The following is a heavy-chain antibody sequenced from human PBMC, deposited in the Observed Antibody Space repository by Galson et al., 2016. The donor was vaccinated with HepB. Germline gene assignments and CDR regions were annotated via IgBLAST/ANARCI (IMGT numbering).Heavy chain of an antibody. V-gene: IGHV5-51*01. D-gene: IGHD5-18*01. Sequence: QSGAEVKKPGESLKISCQGSQYSFTSFWIAWVRQMPGKGLEWMGIIYPGDSDVRYSPSFQGPVTISAEKSISTAYLQWSSLKAPDTAMYYSARRLIHDAFDIWGQGTMVTVSS. CDR3: ARRLIHDAFDI. CDR2: IYPGDSDV. J-gene: IGHJ3*02. CDR1: QYSFTSFW.